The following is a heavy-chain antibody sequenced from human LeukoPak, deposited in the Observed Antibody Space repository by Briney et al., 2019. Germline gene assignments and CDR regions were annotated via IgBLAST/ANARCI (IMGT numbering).Heavy chain of an antibody. CDR2: IYYSGST. J-gene: IGHJ3*02. CDR3: PRGGNYYDSKTDAFDI. Sequence: SETLSLTCTVSGGSISSGGYYWSWIRQHPGKGLEWIGYIYYSGSTYYNPSLKSRVTISVDTSKNQFSLKLSSVTAADTAVYYCPRGGNYYDSKTDAFDIWGQGTMVTVSS. V-gene: IGHV4-31*03. CDR1: GGSISSGGYY. D-gene: IGHD3-22*01.